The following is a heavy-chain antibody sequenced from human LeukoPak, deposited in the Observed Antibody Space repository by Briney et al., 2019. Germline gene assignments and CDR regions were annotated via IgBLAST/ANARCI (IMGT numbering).Heavy chain of an antibody. V-gene: IGHV3-21*01. D-gene: IGHD1-1*01. CDR3: ARVSGRLERQSDLDY. CDR2: ICGDSTYI. J-gene: IGHJ4*02. Sequence: GGSLRLSCAASGFTFASYSINWVRQAPGGGVEWVSSICGDSTYIYNAGSVKGRFTISRDNAQASLYLQMISLRADDTAVYYCARVSGRLERQSDLDYWGQGTLVIVSS. CDR1: GFTFASYS.